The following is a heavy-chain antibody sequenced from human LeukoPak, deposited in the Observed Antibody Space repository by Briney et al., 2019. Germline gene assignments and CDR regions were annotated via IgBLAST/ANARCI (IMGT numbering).Heavy chain of an antibody. J-gene: IGHJ4*02. D-gene: IGHD2-2*01. CDR3: ASQVVVPAARLFDY. Sequence: GXXLRLSCAASGFTFSSYSMNWVRQAPGKGLEWVSSISSSSSYIYYADSVKGRFTISRDNAKNSLYLQMNSLRAEDTAVYYCASQVVVPAARLFDYWGQGTLVTVSS. CDR2: ISSSSSYI. V-gene: IGHV3-21*01. CDR1: GFTFSSYS.